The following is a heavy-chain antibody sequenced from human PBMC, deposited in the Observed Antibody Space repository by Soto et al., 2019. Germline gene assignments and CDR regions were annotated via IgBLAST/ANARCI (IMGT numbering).Heavy chain of an antibody. Sequence: PGGSLRLSCASSGFTFSSYSMSWVRQATGKGLEWVSSISSSSSTIYYADSVKGRFTISRDNAKNSLYLQMNSLRAEDTAVYYCARADSGYAHGYYYYGMDVWGQGTTVTVSS. CDR2: ISSSSSTI. J-gene: IGHJ6*02. D-gene: IGHD5-12*01. CDR3: ARADSGYAHGYYYYGMDV. V-gene: IGHV3-48*01. CDR1: GFTFSSYS.